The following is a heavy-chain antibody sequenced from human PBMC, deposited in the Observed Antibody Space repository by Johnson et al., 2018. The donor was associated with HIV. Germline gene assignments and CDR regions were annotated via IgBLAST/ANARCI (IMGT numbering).Heavy chain of an antibody. D-gene: IGHD3-10*01. V-gene: IGHV3-66*02. J-gene: IGHJ3*02. CDR1: GFTFDDYG. Sequence: VQLVESGGGLVKPGGSLRLSCAASGFTFDDYGMSWVRQAPGKGLEWVSVIYPGGTKVPADSVKGRFTISRDNSKNTLYLQMNSLRAEDTAVYYCAKDRVRDAFDIWGQGTMVSVSS. CDR3: AKDRVRDAFDI. CDR2: IYPGGTK.